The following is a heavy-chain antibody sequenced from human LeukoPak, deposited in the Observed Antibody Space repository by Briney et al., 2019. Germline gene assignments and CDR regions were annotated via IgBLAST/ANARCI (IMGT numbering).Heavy chain of an antibody. CDR3: AKDPGYNWFDP. CDR1: GFSFNTSA. CDR2: ISGSGGST. Sequence: GGSLRLSCATSGFSFNTSAMSWVRQAPGKGLEWVSAISGSGGSTYYADSVKGRFTISRDNSKNTLYLQMNSLRAEDTAVYYCAKDPGYNWFDPWGQGTLVTVSS. V-gene: IGHV3-23*01. D-gene: IGHD7-27*01. J-gene: IGHJ5*02.